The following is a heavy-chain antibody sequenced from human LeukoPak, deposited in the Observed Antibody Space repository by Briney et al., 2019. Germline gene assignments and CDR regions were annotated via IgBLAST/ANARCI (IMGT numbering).Heavy chain of an antibody. CDR1: GFTFSSHS. Sequence: PGGSLRLSCAASGFTFSSHSMNWVRQAPGKGLEWVSSISSSSSYIYYVDSVKGRFTISRDNAKNSLYLQMNSLRAEDTAVYYCASLGHFPYYYDSSGYDTWGQGTLVTVSS. CDR2: ISSSSSYI. D-gene: IGHD3-22*01. J-gene: IGHJ4*02. V-gene: IGHV3-21*01. CDR3: ASLGHFPYYYDSSGYDT.